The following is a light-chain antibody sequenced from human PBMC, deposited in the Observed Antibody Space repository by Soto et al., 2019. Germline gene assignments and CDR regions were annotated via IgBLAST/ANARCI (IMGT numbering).Light chain of an antibody. CDR3: SSYTSSSTLV. CDR2: EVS. CDR1: SSDVGGYNY. V-gene: IGLV2-14*01. Sequence: QSALAQPASVSGSPGQSITISCTGTSSDVGGYNYVSWYQQHPGKAPKLMIYEVSNRPSGVSNRFSDSKSGNTASLTISGLQAEDEADYYCSSYTSSSTLVFGTGTKVTVL. J-gene: IGLJ1*01.